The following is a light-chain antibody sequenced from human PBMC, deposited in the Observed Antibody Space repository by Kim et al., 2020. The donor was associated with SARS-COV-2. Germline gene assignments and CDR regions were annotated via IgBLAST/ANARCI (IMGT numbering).Light chain of an antibody. J-gene: IGKJ1*01. CDR1: QSISSS. V-gene: IGKV1-5*01. Sequence: SASVGDRVTVTCRASQSISSSWAWYQQKPGKAPDLLIYAASTLERGVPSRFSGTGSGTEFTLTISSLQSDDLATYYCQQYSSYSTFGQGTKVDIK. CDR2: AAS. CDR3: QQYSSYST.